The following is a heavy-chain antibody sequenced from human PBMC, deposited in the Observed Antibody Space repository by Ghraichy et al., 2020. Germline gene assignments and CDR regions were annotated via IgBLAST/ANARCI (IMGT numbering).Heavy chain of an antibody. Sequence: GESLNISCKGSGYSFTSYWIGWVRQMPGKGLEWMGSIYPGDSDTRYSPSFQGQVTISADKSISTAYLQWSSLKASDTAMYYCARLGDYGGNSDSSYGMDVWGQGTTVTVSS. D-gene: IGHD4-23*01. CDR2: IYPGDSDT. CDR3: ARLGDYGGNSDSSYGMDV. CDR1: GYSFTSYW. V-gene: IGHV5-51*01. J-gene: IGHJ6*02.